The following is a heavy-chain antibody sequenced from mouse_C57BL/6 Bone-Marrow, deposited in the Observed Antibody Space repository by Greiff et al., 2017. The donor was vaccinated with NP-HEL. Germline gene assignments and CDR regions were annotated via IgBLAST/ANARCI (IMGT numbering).Heavy chain of an antibody. CDR3: ARDANGSSSMDY. CDR2: SRNKANDYTT. D-gene: IGHD1-1*01. V-gene: IGHV7-1*01. Sequence: EVNVVESGGGLVQSGRSLRLSCATSGFTFSDFYMEWVRQAPGKGLEWIAASRNKANDYTTEYSASVKGRFIVSRDTSQSILYLQMNALRAEDTAIYYCARDANGSSSMDYWGQGTSVTVSS. J-gene: IGHJ4*01. CDR1: GFTFSDFY.